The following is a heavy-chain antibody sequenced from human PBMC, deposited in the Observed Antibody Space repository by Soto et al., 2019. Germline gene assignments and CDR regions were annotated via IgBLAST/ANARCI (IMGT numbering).Heavy chain of an antibody. D-gene: IGHD3-22*01. CDR1: GFTFSSYA. V-gene: IGHV3-23*01. J-gene: IGHJ4*02. Sequence: GGSLRLSCAASGFTFSSYAMSWVRQAPGKGLEWVSAISGSGGSTYYADSVKGRFTISRDNSKNTLYLQMNSLRAEDTAVYYCAKESISMIVVVTSFDYWGQGTLVTVSS. CDR2: ISGSGGST. CDR3: AKESISMIVVVTSFDY.